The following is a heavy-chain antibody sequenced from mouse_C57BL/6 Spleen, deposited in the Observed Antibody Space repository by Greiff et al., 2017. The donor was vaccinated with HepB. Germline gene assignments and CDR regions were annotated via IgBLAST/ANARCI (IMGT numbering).Heavy chain of an antibody. CDR1: GFTFSSYG. Sequence: EVKLMESGGDLVKPGGSLKLSCAASGFTFSSYGMSWVRQTPDKRLEWVATISSGGSYTYYPDSVKGRFTISRDNAKHTLYLQMSSLKSEDTARYYCARGTTVVVGDYYAMDYWGQGTSVTVSS. V-gene: IGHV5-6*01. CDR2: ISSGGSYT. CDR3: ARGTTVVVGDYYAMDY. J-gene: IGHJ4*01. D-gene: IGHD1-1*01.